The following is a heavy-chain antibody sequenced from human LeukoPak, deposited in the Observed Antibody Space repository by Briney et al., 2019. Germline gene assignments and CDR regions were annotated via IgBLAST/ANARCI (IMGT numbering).Heavy chain of an antibody. CDR2: INPNSGGT. CDR1: GYTFTGYY. V-gene: IGHV1-2*04. J-gene: IGHJ4*02. CDR3: ARVSHQWLVGFDY. D-gene: IGHD6-19*01. Sequence: ASVNVSCLASGYTFTGYYMHWVRQAPGQGLEWMGWINPNSGGTNYAQKFQGWVTMTRDTSISTAYMELSRLRSDDTAVYYCARVSHQWLVGFDYWGQGTLVTVSS.